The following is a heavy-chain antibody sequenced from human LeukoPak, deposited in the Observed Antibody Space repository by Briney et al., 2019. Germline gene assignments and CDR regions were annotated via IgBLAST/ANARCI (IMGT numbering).Heavy chain of an antibody. CDR1: GFTFGSYA. CDR3: AKDRASKDIVVMVPATGEFDY. D-gene: IGHD2-15*01. V-gene: IGHV3-23*01. Sequence: QPGGSLRLSCAASGFTFGSYAMTWVRQAPGKGLEWVSAIGGSGTSSYYADSVKGRFTISRDNSKNTLYLQMNSLRAEDTAVYYCAKDRASKDIVVMVPATGEFDYWGQGTLVTVSS. J-gene: IGHJ4*02. CDR2: IGGSGTSS.